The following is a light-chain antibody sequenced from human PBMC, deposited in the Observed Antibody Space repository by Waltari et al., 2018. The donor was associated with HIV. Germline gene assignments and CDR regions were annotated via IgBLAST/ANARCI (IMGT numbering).Light chain of an antibody. V-gene: IGLV1-51*01. CDR2: END. Sequence: QSALTLPPSVSAAPGQKVSISCSGCTSNVGNNHVSWYQQLPGTAPTLLMYENDKQASGIPDRFSGSKSGTSATLGITGLQTGDEAHYYCATWDSSLSAVVFGGGTKLTIL. J-gene: IGLJ2*01. CDR1: TSNVGNNH. CDR3: ATWDSSLSAVV.